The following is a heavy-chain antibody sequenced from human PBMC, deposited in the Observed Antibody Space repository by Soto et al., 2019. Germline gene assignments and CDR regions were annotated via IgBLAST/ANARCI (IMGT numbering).Heavy chain of an antibody. CDR3: AREGDFSIND. Sequence: EVQLVESGGGLIQPGRSLRLSCKASGFILGVYALSWIRQTPGKGLEWVGFIRSKAYGGTTEYAASVKGRFSISRDESKSIAYLQMNSLKTEDTAVYYCAREGDFSINDWGQGTLVTVSS. J-gene: IGHJ4*02. CDR1: GFILGVYA. D-gene: IGHD4-4*01. V-gene: IGHV3-49*03. CDR2: IRSKAYGGTT.